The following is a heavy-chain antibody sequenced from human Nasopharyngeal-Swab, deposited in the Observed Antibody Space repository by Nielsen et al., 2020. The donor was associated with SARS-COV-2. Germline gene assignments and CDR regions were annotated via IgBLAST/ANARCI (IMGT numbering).Heavy chain of an antibody. CDR1: GGSISSSSYY. V-gene: IGHV4-39*01. J-gene: IGHJ5*02. Sequence: SETLSLTCTVSGGSISSSSYYWGWIRQPPGKGLEWIGSIYYSGSTYYNPSLKSRVTISVDTSKNQFSLKLSSVTAADTAVYYCARRNNWNYGGWFDPWGQGTLVTVSS. CDR2: IYYSGST. D-gene: IGHD1-7*01. CDR3: ARRNNWNYGGWFDP.